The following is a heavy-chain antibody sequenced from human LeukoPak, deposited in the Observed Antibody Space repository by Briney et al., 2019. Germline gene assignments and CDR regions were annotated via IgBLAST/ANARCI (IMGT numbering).Heavy chain of an antibody. V-gene: IGHV4-4*07. Sequence: SETLSLTCTVSGGSISSWCWSWIRQPAGKGLEWIGRICISGSTNYNPSLKSRVTISVDTSKNRFSLKLSSVTAADTAVYYCARLALVDQLSSRHQTLFDYWGQGTLVTVSS. CDR2: ICISGST. CDR1: GGSISSWC. CDR3: ARLALVDQLSSRHQTLFDY. D-gene: IGHD2-2*01. J-gene: IGHJ4*02.